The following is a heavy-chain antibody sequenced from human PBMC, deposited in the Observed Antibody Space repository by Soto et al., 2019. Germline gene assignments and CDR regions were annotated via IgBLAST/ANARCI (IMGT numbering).Heavy chain of an antibody. CDR1: GYTFSSYG. V-gene: IGHV1-18*01. CDR3: ARGGYYDSSGARNYHYYGMDV. Sequence: QAQLVQSGTEVKKPGASVKVSCKATGYTFSSYGITWVRQAPGQGLEWLGWISPYNDDTKYAQIHQGRITITTDTSTRTAYMDMRSLRSDDTAVYYCARGGYYDSSGARNYHYYGMDVWGQGTTVTVSS. D-gene: IGHD3-22*01. J-gene: IGHJ6*02. CDR2: ISPYNDDT.